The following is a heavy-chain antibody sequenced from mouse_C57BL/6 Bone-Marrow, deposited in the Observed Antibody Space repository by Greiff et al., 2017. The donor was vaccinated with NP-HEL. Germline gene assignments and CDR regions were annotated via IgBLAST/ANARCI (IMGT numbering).Heavy chain of an antibody. CDR2: IYPGDGDT. CDR3: ARSWPEGAMDY. CDR1: GYAFSSYW. Sequence: VQGVESGAELVKPGASVKISCKASGYAFSSYWMNWVKQRPGKGLEWIGQIYPGDGDTNYNGKFKGKATLTADKSSSTAYMQLSSLTSEDSAVYFCARSWPEGAMDYWGQGTSVTVSS. V-gene: IGHV1-80*01. J-gene: IGHJ4*01.